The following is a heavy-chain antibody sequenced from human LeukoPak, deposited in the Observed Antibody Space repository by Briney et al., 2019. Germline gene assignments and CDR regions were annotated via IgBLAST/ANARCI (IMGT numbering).Heavy chain of an antibody. Sequence: SETLSLTCTVSGYSISSDYYWGWIRQPPGKGLEWIGNIFHNGNTYYNPSLKSRVTMSIDTSKKQFSLKLRTATAADTAVYYCARLGAAAGTGVDYWGQGTLVTVSS. V-gene: IGHV4-38-2*02. CDR2: IFHNGNT. J-gene: IGHJ4*02. CDR3: ARLGAAAGTGVDY. CDR1: GYSISSDYY. D-gene: IGHD6-13*01.